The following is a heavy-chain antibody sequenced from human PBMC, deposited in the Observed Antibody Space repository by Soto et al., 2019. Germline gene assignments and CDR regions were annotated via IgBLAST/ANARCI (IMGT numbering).Heavy chain of an antibody. J-gene: IGHJ4*02. CDR3: AREYCSSTSCYGPDY. Sequence: ASVKVSCKASGYTLTSYGISWVRQAPGQGLEWMGWISTYNGNTKYAQKLQGRVTMTTDTSTSTAYMELRGLRSDDTAVYYCAREYCSSTSCYGPDYWGQGTLVTVSS. V-gene: IGHV1-18*01. CDR2: ISTYNGNT. CDR1: GYTLTSYG. D-gene: IGHD2-2*01.